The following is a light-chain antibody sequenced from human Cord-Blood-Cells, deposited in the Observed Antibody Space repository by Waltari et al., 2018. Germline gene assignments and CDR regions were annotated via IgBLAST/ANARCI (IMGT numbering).Light chain of an antibody. CDR3: CSYAGSEYV. J-gene: IGLJ1*01. CDR1: SSDVGSYNL. Sequence: QSALTQPASVSGSPGQSITISCTGTSSDVGSYNLVSWYQQPPGKAPKLMIYEGSKRPSVVSNRFSGSKSGNTASLTSSGLQAEDEADYYCCSYAGSEYVFGTGTKVTVL. CDR2: EGS. V-gene: IGLV2-23*01.